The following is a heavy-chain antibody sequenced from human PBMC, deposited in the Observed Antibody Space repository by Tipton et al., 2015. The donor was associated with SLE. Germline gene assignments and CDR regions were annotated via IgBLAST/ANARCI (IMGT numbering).Heavy chain of an antibody. J-gene: IGHJ2*01. CDR2: IDHSGVT. CDR3: TRAEFSSNWYMYWHFDL. V-gene: IGHV4-39*02. Sequence: TLSLTCTVSGGSISRIGYYWSWIRQHPGKGLEWIGDIDHSGVTHYNPSLKSRVTISRDTSGNQFSLNLSSVTASDTAVYFCTRAEFSSNWYMYWHFDLWGRGTLATVSS. CDR1: GGSISRIGYY. D-gene: IGHD6-13*01.